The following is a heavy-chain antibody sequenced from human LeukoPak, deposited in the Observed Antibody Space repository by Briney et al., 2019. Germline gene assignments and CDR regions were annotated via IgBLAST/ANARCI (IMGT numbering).Heavy chain of an antibody. CDR2: IGTAGDT. J-gene: IGHJ6*03. CDR1: GFTFSSYD. CDR3: ARYKLTTVIYYYMDV. V-gene: IGHV3-13*01. D-gene: IGHD4-11*01. Sequence: PGGSLRLSCAASGFTFSSYDMHWVRQATGKGLEWVSGIGTAGDTYYSDSVKGRFTISRDNSKNTLYLQMNSLRAEDTAVYYCARYKLTTVIYYYMDVWGKGTTVTVSS.